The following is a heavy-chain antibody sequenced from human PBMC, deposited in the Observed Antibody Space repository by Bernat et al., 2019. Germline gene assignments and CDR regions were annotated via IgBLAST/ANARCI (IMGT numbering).Heavy chain of an antibody. V-gene: IGHV4-4*02. J-gene: IGHJ4*02. CDR2: IYHSGSP. CDR1: GGSISSSNW. D-gene: IGHD5-18*01. Sequence: QVQLQESGPGLVKPSETLSLTCAVSGGSISSSNWWSWVRQPPGKGLEWIGEIYHSGSPNYNPSLKSRVTISVDKSKNQFSLKLSSVIAADTAVYYCANVPGGNYGYNYWGQGTLVTVSS. CDR3: ANVPGGNYGYNY.